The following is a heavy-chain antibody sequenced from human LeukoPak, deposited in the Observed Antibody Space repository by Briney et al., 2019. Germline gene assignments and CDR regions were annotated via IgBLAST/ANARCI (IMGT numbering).Heavy chain of an antibody. V-gene: IGHV1-2*06. J-gene: IGHJ4*02. D-gene: IGHD6-13*01. CDR1: GYTFTGYY. CDR3: ARDSYSSSWAPLGY. CDR2: INPNSGGT. Sequence: ASVKVSCKASGYTFTGYYMHWVRQAPGQGLEWMGRINPNSGGTNYAQKFQGRVTMTRDTSISTAYMELSRLRSDDTAVYYCARDSYSSSWAPLGYWGQGTLVTVSS.